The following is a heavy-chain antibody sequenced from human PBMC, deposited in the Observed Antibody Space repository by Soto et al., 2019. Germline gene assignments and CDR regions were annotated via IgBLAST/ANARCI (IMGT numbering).Heavy chain of an antibody. Sequence: GGSLRLSCAASGFTFSNHWMHWVRQAPGKGLVWVSRISTDGSRTNYADSVRGRFTISRDNAENTLYLQMNNLRAEDTAVYYCARDHCSNTTCYTAWFDPWGQGTLVTVSS. CDR1: GFTFSNHW. CDR3: ARDHCSNTTCYTAWFDP. CDR2: ISTDGSRT. D-gene: IGHD2-2*02. V-gene: IGHV3-74*01. J-gene: IGHJ5*02.